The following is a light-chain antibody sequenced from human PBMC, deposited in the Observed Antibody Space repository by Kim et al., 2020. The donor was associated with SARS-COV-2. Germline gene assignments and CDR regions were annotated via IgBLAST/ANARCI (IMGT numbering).Light chain of an antibody. CDR3: QQDGRT. CDR1: QSVSSSY. Sequence: TLSLAPGGRATLSCRARQSVSSSYLAWYQQKPGQAPRLLIYGASKRATGIPDRVSGSGSGKDFTLNNSRLEAEDFGVYYCQQDGRTFGQGTKLEIK. J-gene: IGKJ2*01. V-gene: IGKV3-20*01. CDR2: GAS.